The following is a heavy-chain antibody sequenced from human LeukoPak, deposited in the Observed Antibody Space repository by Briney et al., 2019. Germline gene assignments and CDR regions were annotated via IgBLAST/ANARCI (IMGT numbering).Heavy chain of an antibody. J-gene: IGHJ4*02. CDR3: TTEGDYGEFDY. CDR1: GFTFSNYY. D-gene: IGHD4-17*01. V-gene: IGHV3-11*01. Sequence: GGSLRLSCAASGFTFSNYYMSWIRQAPGKGLEWVSYISSNGITTYYADAVKGRFTISRDNAEKSLYLQMNSLKTEDTAVYYCTTEGDYGEFDYWGQGTLVTVSS. CDR2: ISSNGITT.